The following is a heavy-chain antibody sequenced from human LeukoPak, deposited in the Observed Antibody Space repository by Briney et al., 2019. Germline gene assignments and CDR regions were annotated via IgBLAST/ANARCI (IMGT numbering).Heavy chain of an antibody. CDR1: GFTFNNYA. Sequence: GGSLRLSCAGSGFTFNNYAMSWVRQTPRKGLEWVSGISGSGGSTYYADSVKGRFTISRDNSKNTLYLQMNSLRAEDTAVYYCAKEGLWSSSGLPFDYWGQGTLVTVSS. J-gene: IGHJ4*02. D-gene: IGHD6-19*01. CDR2: ISGSGGST. CDR3: AKEGLWSSSGLPFDY. V-gene: IGHV3-23*01.